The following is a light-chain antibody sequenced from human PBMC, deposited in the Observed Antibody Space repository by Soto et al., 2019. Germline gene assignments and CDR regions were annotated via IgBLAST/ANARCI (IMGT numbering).Light chain of an antibody. CDR3: QPSYLIHPT. V-gene: IGKV1-39*01. J-gene: IGKJ4*01. CDR1: QNMDTN. Sequence: DIQMTQSPSSLSASVGDRVTIACRASQNMDTNLNWYQQKPGEAPKVLIFAASSLESGVPSRFSGSGSGTDFTLTNRGLQPEDLATYYCQPSYLIHPTFGGGTKVEI. CDR2: AAS.